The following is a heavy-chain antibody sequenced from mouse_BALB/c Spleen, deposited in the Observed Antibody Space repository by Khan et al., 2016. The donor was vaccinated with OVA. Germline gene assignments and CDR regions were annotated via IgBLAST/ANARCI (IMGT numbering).Heavy chain of an antibody. J-gene: IGHJ3*01. CDR1: GYTFTSYW. CDR2: IFPGTGTT. V-gene: IGHV1S132*01. CDR3: ARAYFGNYEFAY. D-gene: IGHD2-10*01. Sequence: QVQLQQSGAELVKPGASVKLSCKTSGYTFTSYWIQWVKQRPGQGLGWMGEIFPGTGTTYYNENFKGKATLTVDTSSSTAFMQLSSLTSDDSAVYFCARAYFGNYEFAYWGQGTLVTVSA.